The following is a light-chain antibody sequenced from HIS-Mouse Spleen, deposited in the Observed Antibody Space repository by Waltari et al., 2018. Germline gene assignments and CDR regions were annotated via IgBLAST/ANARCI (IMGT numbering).Light chain of an antibody. J-gene: IGLJ2*01. CDR2: LNSDGSH. V-gene: IGLV4-69*01. Sequence: QLVLTQSPPASASLGASVKLTCTLSSGHSSYAIAWHQQQPEKGPRYLMTLNSDGSHSKGDGIPDRFSGSSSGAERYLTISSLQSEDEADYYCQTWGTGHVVFGGGTKLTVL. CDR3: QTWGTGHVV. CDR1: SGHSSYA.